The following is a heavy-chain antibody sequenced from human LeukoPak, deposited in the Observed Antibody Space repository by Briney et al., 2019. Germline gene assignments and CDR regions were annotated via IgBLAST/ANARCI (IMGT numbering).Heavy chain of an antibody. CDR2: LYYSGST. V-gene: IGHV4-39*07. D-gene: IGHD3-22*01. CDR3: ARGPYSYDSSGAFDI. Sequence: SETLSLTCTVSGGSISGSSFYWGWIRQPPGKGLEWIGSLYYSGSTNYNPSLKSRVTISVDTSKNQFSLKLSSVTAADTAVYFCARGPYSYDSSGAFDIWGQGTMVTVSS. CDR1: GGSISGSSFY. J-gene: IGHJ3*02.